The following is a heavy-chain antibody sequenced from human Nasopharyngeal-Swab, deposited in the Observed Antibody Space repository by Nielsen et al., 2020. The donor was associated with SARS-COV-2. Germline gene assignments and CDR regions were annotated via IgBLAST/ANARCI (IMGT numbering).Heavy chain of an antibody. CDR3: ARDRGEAANYYDSSGSFDY. CDR1: GYTFTSYY. CDR2: INPSGGST. Sequence: ASVEVSCKASGYTFTSYYMHWVRQAPGQGLEWMGIINPSGGSTSYAQKFQGRVTMTRDTSTSTVYMELSSLRSEDTAVYYCARDRGEAANYYDSSGSFDYWGQGTLVTVSS. V-gene: IGHV1-46*01. J-gene: IGHJ4*02. D-gene: IGHD3-22*01.